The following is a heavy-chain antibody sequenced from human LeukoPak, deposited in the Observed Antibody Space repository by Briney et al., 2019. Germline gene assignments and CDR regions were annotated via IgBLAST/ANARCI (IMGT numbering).Heavy chain of an antibody. CDR3: ARAGTGVLWFGEPY. Sequence: GGSLRLSCAASGFTFSSYAMHWVRQAPGKGLEWVAVILYDGSNKYYADSVKGRFTISRDNSKNTLYLQMNSLRAEDTAVYYCARAGTGVLWFGEPYWGQGTLVTVSS. J-gene: IGHJ4*02. CDR1: GFTFSSYA. V-gene: IGHV3-30-3*01. CDR2: ILYDGSNK. D-gene: IGHD3-10*01.